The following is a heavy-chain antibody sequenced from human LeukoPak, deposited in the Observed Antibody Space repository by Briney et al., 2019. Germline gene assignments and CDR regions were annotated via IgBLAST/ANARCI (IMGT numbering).Heavy chain of an antibody. CDR1: GFSLSTSGMC. D-gene: IGHD1-20*01. J-gene: IGHJ6*03. V-gene: IGHV4-39*01. Sequence: SGPALVKPTQTLTLTCTFSGFSLSTSGMCVSWIRQPPGKGLEWIGEINHSGSTNYNPSLKSRVTISVDTSKNQFSLKLSSVTAADTAVYYCARQKRELFPPHNWNDVSRSRYYYYMDVWGKGTTVTISS. CDR3: ARQKRELFPPHNWNDVSRSRYYYYMDV. CDR2: INHSGST.